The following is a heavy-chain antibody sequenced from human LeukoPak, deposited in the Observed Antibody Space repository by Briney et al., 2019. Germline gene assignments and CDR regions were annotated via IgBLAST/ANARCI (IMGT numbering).Heavy chain of an antibody. V-gene: IGHV3-23*01. J-gene: IGHJ1*01. D-gene: IGHD4-17*01. CDR2: ISGRGGST. CDR1: GFTFSSYA. Sequence: SGGSLRLSCAASGFTFSSYAMSWVRQAPGKGLEWVSVISGRGGSTYYADSVKGRFTISRDNSKNTLYLQMNSLRAEDTAVYYCAKEIYGDSTGGRFHHWGQGTLVIVSS. CDR3: AKEIYGDSTGGRFHH.